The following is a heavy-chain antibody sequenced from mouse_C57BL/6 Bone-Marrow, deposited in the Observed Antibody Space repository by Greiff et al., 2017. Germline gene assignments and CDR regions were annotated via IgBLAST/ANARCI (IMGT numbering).Heavy chain of an antibody. D-gene: IGHD1-1*01. CDR1: GYTFTSYG. Sequence: QVQLQQSGAELARPGASVKLSCKASGYTFTSYGISWVKQRTGQGLEWIGEIYPRSGNTYYTEKFKGKATLTADKSSSTAYMELRSLTSEDSAVYFCARHFYYDGSSRWYFDVWGTGTTVTVSA. V-gene: IGHV1-81*01. CDR3: ARHFYYDGSSRWYFDV. J-gene: IGHJ1*03. CDR2: IYPRSGNT.